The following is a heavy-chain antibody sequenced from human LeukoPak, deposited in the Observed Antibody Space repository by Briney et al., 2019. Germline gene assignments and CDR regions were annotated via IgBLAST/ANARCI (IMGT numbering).Heavy chain of an antibody. CDR2: ISDSGGET. V-gene: IGHV3-23*01. CDR1: GFAFSSYG. CDR3: ATDDFWKGYYTNLDY. J-gene: IGHJ4*02. D-gene: IGHD3-3*01. Sequence: GGSLRLSCAASGFAFSSYGMSWVRQAPGKGLEWVSDISDSGGETYYADSVKGRFTISRDNSKNTLYLQMNSLRAEDTAVYYCATDDFWKGYYTNLDYWGQGTLVTVSS.